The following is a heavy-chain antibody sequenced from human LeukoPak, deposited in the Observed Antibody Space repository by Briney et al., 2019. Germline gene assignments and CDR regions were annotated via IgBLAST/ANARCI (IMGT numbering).Heavy chain of an antibody. Sequence: GGSLRLSCAVSGFSVSTNYMTWVRQAPGKGLEWVSLIYSGGSTYYTDSVKGRFTISRDNSKNTLYLQMNSLRAEDTAVYYCARYIYASNWFDPWGQGTLVTVSS. CDR2: IYSGGST. D-gene: IGHD2/OR15-2a*01. V-gene: IGHV3-53*01. CDR3: ARYIYASNWFDP. CDR1: GFSVSTNY. J-gene: IGHJ5*02.